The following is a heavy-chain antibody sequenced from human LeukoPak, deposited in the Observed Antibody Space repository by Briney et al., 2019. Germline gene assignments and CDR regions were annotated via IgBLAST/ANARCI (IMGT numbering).Heavy chain of an antibody. CDR3: ARDLAFGVTIPGY. CDR1: GFTFSSYA. V-gene: IGHV3-30*04. Sequence: GGSLRLSCAASGFTFSSYAMHWVRQAPGKGLEWVAVISYDGSNKYYADSVKGRFTISRDNSKNTLYLQMNSLRAEGTAVYYCARDLAFGVTIPGYWGQGTLVTVSS. J-gene: IGHJ4*02. D-gene: IGHD3-3*01. CDR2: ISYDGSNK.